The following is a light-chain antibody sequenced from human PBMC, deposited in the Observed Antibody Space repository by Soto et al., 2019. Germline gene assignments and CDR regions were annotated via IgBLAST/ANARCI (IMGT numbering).Light chain of an antibody. J-gene: IGKJ1*01. V-gene: IGKV3-15*01. CDR1: TSVSSN. CDR3: QHYKNWPRT. Sequence: EIVMTQSPATLSVSPGERATLSGRASTSVSSNLAWYQQNPAQVPLLVTFGASARATGIPARFSGSGSGTEFTLTISSLQSEDFAVYYCQHYKNWPRTFGQGTKVEIK. CDR2: GAS.